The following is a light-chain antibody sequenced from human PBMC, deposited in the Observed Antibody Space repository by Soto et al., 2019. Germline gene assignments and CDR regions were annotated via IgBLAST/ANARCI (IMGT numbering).Light chain of an antibody. Sequence: DIQMTQSPSSLSASVGDRVTITCRTSQSITNNLNWYQQKAGKAPRLLIYAASSLQNGVPSSFSGSGSGTDFTLTISSLQPEDFATYYCQQTYSAPYSFGQGTKVEIK. CDR3: QQTYSAPYS. CDR1: QSITNN. CDR2: AAS. V-gene: IGKV1-39*01. J-gene: IGKJ2*01.